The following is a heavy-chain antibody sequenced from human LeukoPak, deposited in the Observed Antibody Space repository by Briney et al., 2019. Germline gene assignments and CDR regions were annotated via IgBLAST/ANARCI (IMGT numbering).Heavy chain of an antibody. CDR3: VKGADYGDYAGLDYFDY. J-gene: IGHJ4*02. D-gene: IGHD4-17*01. Sequence: GGSLRLSCSASGFTSSSYAMHCVRQAPGKGLEYVSAISSNGGSTYYADSVKGRFTISRDNSKNTLYLQMSSLRAEDTAVYYCVKGADYGDYAGLDYFDYWGQGTLVTVSS. CDR2: ISSNGGST. V-gene: IGHV3-64D*06. CDR1: GFTSSSYA.